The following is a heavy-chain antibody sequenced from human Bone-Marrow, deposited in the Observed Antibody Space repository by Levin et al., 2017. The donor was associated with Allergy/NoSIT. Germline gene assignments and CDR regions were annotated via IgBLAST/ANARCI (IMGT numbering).Heavy chain of an antibody. J-gene: IGHJ4*02. Sequence: GGSLRLSCEASGFTFSSYAMSWVRQAPGKGLEWVSAISGSSGTTYYADSVRGRFTISRDNSKNTLYLQMNSLRANDTALYYCAKDTSKYCGSDCYSENWGQGTVVTVSS. CDR2: ISGSSGTT. CDR3: AKDTSKYCGSDCYSEN. V-gene: IGHV3-23*01. CDR1: GFTFSSYA. D-gene: IGHD2-21*02.